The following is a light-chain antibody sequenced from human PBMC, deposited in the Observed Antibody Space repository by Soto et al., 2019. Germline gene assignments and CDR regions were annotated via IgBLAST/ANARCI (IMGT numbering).Light chain of an antibody. CDR2: DVT. CDR1: SSDVDDYNY. J-gene: IGLJ1*01. V-gene: IGLV2-11*01. CDR3: CSYTSSSPYV. Sequence: QSALTQPRSASGSPGQSVTISCTGTSSDVDDYNYVSWYQQHPDTAPKLMIYDVTKRPSGVPDRFSGSKSGNTASLTISGLQAEDEADYYCCSYTSSSPYVFGTGTKLTVL.